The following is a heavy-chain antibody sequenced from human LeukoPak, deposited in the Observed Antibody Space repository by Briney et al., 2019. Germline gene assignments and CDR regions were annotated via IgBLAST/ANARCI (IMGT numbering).Heavy chain of an antibody. CDR3: ASSWGALNSLFY. V-gene: IGHV3-30-3*01. Sequence: GGSLRLSCAASGFTFSSYAMHWVCQAPGKGLEWVAVISYDGSNKYYADSVKGRFTISRDHSKNTLYLQMNSLRAEDTAVYYCASSWGALNSLFYWGQGTLVTVSS. J-gene: IGHJ4*02. D-gene: IGHD1-26*01. CDR2: ISYDGSNK. CDR1: GFTFSSYA.